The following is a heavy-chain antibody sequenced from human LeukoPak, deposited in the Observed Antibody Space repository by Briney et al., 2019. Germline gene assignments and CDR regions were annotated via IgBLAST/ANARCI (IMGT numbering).Heavy chain of an antibody. J-gene: IGHJ3*01. CDR3: TTDNWRGLDAFDV. CDR1: GFTVSSNY. CDR2: IYSGGST. D-gene: IGHD3-3*01. V-gene: IGHV3-53*01. Sequence: GGSLRLSCAASGFTVSSNYMSWVRQAPGKGLEWVSVIYSGGSTYYADSVKGRFTISRDNSKNTLYLQMNSLKTEDTAMYYCTTDNWRGLDAFDVWGLGTMVTVSS.